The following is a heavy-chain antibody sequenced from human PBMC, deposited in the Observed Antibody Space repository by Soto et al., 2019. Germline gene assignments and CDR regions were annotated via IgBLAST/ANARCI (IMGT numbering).Heavy chain of an antibody. CDR1: GGSISSSSYY. J-gene: IGHJ3*02. D-gene: IGHD3-16*02. CDR2: IYYSGST. V-gene: IGHV4-39*01. CDR3: AIFQGTYYDYIWGSYRNDAFDI. Sequence: SETLSLTCTVSGGSISSSSYYWGWIRQPPGKGLEWIGSIYYSGSTYYNPSLKSRVTISVDTSKNQFSLKLSSVTAADTAVYYCAIFQGTYYDYIWGSYRNDAFDIWGQGTMVTVSS.